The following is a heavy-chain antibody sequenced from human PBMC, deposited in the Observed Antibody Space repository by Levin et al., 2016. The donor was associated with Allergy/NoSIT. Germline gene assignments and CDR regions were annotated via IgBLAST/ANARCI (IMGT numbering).Heavy chain of an antibody. Sequence: VRQAPGKGLEWIGEIYHSGSTNYNPSLKSRVTISVDKSKNQFSLKLSSVTAADTAVYYCARERSIAAAGGIDYWGQGTLVTVSS. D-gene: IGHD6-13*01. CDR3: ARERSIAAAGGIDY. J-gene: IGHJ4*02. CDR2: IYHSGST. V-gene: IGHV4-4*02.